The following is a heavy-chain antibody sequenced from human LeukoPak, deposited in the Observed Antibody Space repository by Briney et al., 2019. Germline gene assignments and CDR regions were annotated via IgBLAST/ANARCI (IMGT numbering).Heavy chain of an antibody. D-gene: IGHD5-12*01. V-gene: IGHV3-23*01. CDR1: GFTFSSYA. Sequence: PGGSLRLSCAAPGFTFSSYAMSWVRQAPGKGLEWVSGISGSGGTTYYADSVQGRFTISRDNSKKTLFLQMSSLRAEDTAVYYCAKGDVVTAIFPLDYWGQGTLVIVSS. CDR3: AKGDVVTAIFPLDY. J-gene: IGHJ4*02. CDR2: ISGSGGTT.